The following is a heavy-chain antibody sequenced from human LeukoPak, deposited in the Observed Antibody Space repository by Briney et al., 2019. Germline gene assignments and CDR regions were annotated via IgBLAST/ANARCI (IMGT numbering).Heavy chain of an antibody. J-gene: IGHJ4*02. CDR2: ISSSGSTI. Sequence: PGGSLRLSCAASGFTFSDYYMSWIRQAPGKGLEWVSYISSSGSTIYYADSAKGRFTISRDNAKNSLYLQMNSLRAEDTAVYYCARDVRAVLRYFDWLLHFDYWGQGTLVTVSS. V-gene: IGHV3-11*01. D-gene: IGHD3-9*01. CDR3: ARDVRAVLRYFDWLLHFDY. CDR1: GFTFSDYY.